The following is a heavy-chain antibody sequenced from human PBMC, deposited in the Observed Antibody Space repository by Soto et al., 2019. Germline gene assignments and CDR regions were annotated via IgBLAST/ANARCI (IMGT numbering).Heavy chain of an antibody. Sequence: SETLSITCTVSGGSISSGDYYWSWIRQPPGKGLEWIGYIYYSGSTYYNPSLKSRVTISVDTSKNQFSLKLSSVTAADTAVYYCARDLGVAGTDHWFDPWGQGTLVTVS. V-gene: IGHV4-30-4*01. CDR2: IYYSGST. D-gene: IGHD6-19*01. J-gene: IGHJ5*02. CDR3: ARDLGVAGTDHWFDP. CDR1: GGSISSGDYY.